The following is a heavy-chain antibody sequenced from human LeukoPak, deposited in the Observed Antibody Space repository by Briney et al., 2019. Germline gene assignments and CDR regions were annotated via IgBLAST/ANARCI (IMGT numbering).Heavy chain of an antibody. CDR2: ISYDGSNK. D-gene: IGHD2/OR15-2a*01. J-gene: IGHJ3*02. Sequence: PGGSLRLSCAASGFTFSSYGMHWVRQAPGKGLEWVAVISYDGSNKYYADSVKGRFTISRDNSKNTLYLQMNSLRAEDTAVYYCAKGAPTSMFKVPFDIWGQGTMVTVSS. CDR3: AKGAPTSMFKVPFDI. V-gene: IGHV3-30*18. CDR1: GFTFSSYG.